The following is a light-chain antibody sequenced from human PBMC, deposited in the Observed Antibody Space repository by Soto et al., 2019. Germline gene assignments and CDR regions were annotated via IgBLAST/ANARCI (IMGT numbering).Light chain of an antibody. J-gene: IGKJ4*01. V-gene: IGKV3-20*01. CDR1: QSVSSS. CDR2: GAS. CDR3: QQYGSSPLT. Sequence: EIVMTQSPATLSVSPGERATLSCRTSQSVSSSLAWYQQKPGQAPSLLIYGASTRATGIPARFSGSGSGTDFTLTISRLEPEDFAVYYCQQYGSSPLTFGGGTKVDIK.